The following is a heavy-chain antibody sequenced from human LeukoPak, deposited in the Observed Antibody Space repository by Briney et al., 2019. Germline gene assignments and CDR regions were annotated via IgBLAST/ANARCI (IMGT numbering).Heavy chain of an antibody. CDR3: ARDSPAAPALYSYGIGDAFDI. CDR2: ISYDGSNK. V-gene: IGHV3-30-3*01. J-gene: IGHJ3*02. Sequence: PGGSLRLSCAASGFTFSSYAMHWVRQAPGKGLEWVAVISYDGSNKYYADSVKGRFTISRDNSKNTLYLQMNSLRAEDTAVYYRARDSPAAPALYSYGIGDAFDIWGQGTMVTVSS. D-gene: IGHD5-18*01. CDR1: GFTFSSYA.